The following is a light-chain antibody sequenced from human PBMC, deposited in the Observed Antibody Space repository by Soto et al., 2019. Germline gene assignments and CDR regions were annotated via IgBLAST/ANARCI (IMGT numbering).Light chain of an antibody. CDR1: QSVSSY. Sequence: EIVLTQSPATLSLSPGERATLSCRASQSVSSYLAWYQQKPGQAPRLLIYDASNRATGGPARFSGSGSGTDFPLTISSLEPEDFAVYYCQQRSNLPLTFGGGTKVEIK. CDR3: QQRSNLPLT. V-gene: IGKV3-11*01. CDR2: DAS. J-gene: IGKJ4*01.